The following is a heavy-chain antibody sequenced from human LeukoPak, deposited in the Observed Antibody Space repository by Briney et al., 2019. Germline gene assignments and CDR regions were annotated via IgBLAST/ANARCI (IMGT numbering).Heavy chain of an antibody. Sequence: PSETLSLICTVSGGSISSGDYYWSWIRQPPGKGLEWIGYIYYSGSTYYNPSLKSRVTISVDTSKNQFSLKLSSVTAADTAVYYCASGYYDFWSGYSYYFDYWGRGTLVTVSS. D-gene: IGHD3-3*01. J-gene: IGHJ4*02. V-gene: IGHV4-30-4*01. CDR1: GGSISSGDYY. CDR3: ASGYYDFWSGYSYYFDY. CDR2: IYYSGST.